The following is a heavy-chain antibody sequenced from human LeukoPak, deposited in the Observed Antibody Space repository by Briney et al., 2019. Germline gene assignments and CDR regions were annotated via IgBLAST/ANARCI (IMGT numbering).Heavy chain of an antibody. D-gene: IGHD3-3*01. CDR1: GGSISSSNW. CDR2: IYHSGST. Sequence: SETLSLTCAVSGGSISSSNWWSWVRQPPGEGLEWIGEIYHSGSTNYNPSLKGRVTISVDKSKNQFSLKLSSVTAADTAVYYCARGLRFLEWLSNYYYGMDVWGQGTTVTVSS. CDR3: ARGLRFLEWLSNYYYGMDV. J-gene: IGHJ6*02. V-gene: IGHV4-4*02.